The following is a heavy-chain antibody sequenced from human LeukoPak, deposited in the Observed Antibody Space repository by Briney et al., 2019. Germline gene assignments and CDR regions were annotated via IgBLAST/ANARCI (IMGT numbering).Heavy chain of an antibody. CDR1: GFTFSDYY. Sequence: GGSLRLSCAASGFTFSDYYMSWIRQAPGKGLEWVSYISSTSSYTNYADSVKGRFTISRDNAKNSLHLQMNSLRADDTAVYYCARGAYTVDYWGQGTLVTVSS. J-gene: IGHJ4*02. CDR2: ISSTSSYT. V-gene: IGHV3-11*06. CDR3: ARGAYTVDY. D-gene: IGHD4-11*01.